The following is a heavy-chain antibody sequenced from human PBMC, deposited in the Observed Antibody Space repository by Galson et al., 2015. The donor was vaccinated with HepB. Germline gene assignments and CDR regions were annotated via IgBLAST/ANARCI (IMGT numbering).Heavy chain of an antibody. V-gene: IGHV1-69*05. Sequence: SVKVSCKASGDTFSTYAISWVRQAPGQGLEWMGGISPFFGTANYAQKFQGRVTITTDESTSTAYMELSSLRSEDTAVYYCARVPGYSSGPGTYYYYGMDDWGQGTLVTVSS. CDR3: ARVPGYSSGPGTYYYYGMDD. J-gene: IGHJ6*02. CDR2: ISPFFGTA. D-gene: IGHD6-19*01. CDR1: GDTFSTYA.